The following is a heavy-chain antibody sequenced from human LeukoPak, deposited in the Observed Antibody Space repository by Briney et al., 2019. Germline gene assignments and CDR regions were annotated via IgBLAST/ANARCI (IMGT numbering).Heavy chain of an antibody. V-gene: IGHV3-66*01. J-gene: IGHJ4*02. CDR2: IYSGGDT. CDR1: GFTVSSNY. Sequence: GALILSCAASGFTVSSNYMGWVRQAPGKGLEWVSVIYSGGDTYYADSVKGRFTISRDNSKNMIYLEMSSLKAEDTAVYYCAKERSLEIAVAGTIFDYWGQGTLVTVSS. D-gene: IGHD6-19*01. CDR3: AKERSLEIAVAGTIFDY.